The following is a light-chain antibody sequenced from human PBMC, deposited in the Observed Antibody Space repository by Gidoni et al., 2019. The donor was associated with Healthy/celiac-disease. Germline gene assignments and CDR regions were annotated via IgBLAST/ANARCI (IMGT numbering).Light chain of an antibody. CDR3: QQYYSTPPLT. CDR1: QSVLYSSNNKNY. J-gene: IGKJ4*01. CDR2: WAS. Sequence: DFVMTQSPDSRAVSLGERATINCKSGQSVLYSSNNKNYLAWYQQKPGQPPKLLIYWASTRESGVPDRFSGSGSGTDFTLTISSLQAEDVAVYYCQQYYSTPPLTFGGGTKVEIK. V-gene: IGKV4-1*01.